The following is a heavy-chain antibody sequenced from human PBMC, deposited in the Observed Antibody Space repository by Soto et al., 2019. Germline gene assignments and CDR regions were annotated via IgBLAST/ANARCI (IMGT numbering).Heavy chain of an antibody. CDR3: ARLVDWFDP. CDR1: GGSISSYY. V-gene: IGHV4-59*08. J-gene: IGHJ5*02. D-gene: IGHD2-21*01. Sequence: PSETLSLTCTVSGGSISSYYWSWIRQPPGKGLEWIGYIYYSGSTNYNPSLKSRVTISVDTSKNQFSLKLSSVTAADTAVYYCARLVDWFDPWGQGTLVTVSS. CDR2: IYYSGST.